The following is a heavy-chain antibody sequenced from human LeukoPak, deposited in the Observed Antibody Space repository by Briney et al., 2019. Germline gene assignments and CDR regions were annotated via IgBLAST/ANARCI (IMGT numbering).Heavy chain of an antibody. CDR2: IIPILGIA. CDR1: GGTFSSYA. Sequence: SVKVSCKASGGTFSSYAISWVRQAPGQGLEWMGRIIPILGIANYAQKFQGRVTITADKSTSTAYMELSSLRSEDTAVYYCARDGYSKEAWYFDLWGRGTLVTVSS. V-gene: IGHV1-69*04. D-gene: IGHD2-15*01. J-gene: IGHJ2*01. CDR3: ARDGYSKEAWYFDL.